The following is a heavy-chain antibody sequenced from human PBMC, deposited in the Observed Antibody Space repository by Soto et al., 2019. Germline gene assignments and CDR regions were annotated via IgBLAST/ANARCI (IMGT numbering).Heavy chain of an antibody. CDR1: GFTFSTHA. CDR2: IKSKTDGGTT. V-gene: IGHV3-15*01. J-gene: IGHJ4*02. Sequence: GGSLRLSCAASGFTFSTHAMSWVRQAPGKGLEWVGRIKSKTDGGTTDYAAPVKGRFTISRDDSKNTLYLQMNSLKTEDTAVYYCTTEPECYFDYWGQGTLVTVSS. CDR3: TTEPECYFDY.